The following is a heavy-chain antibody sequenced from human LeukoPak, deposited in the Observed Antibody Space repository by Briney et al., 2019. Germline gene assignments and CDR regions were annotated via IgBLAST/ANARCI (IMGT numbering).Heavy chain of an antibody. CDR3: ARHIVRYSYRSGSPTGGNWFDP. CDR2: ITYDGYYK. V-gene: IGHV3-30*03. Sequence: GGSLRLSCAASGFSFTSYGMHWVRQAPGKGLEWVALITYDGYYKYYSDSVKGRFTISSDTSKNTLYLQMNSLRAEDTAVYYCARHIVRYSYRSGSPTGGNWFDPWGQGTQVTVSS. CDR1: GFSFTSYG. J-gene: IGHJ5*02. D-gene: IGHD3-10*01.